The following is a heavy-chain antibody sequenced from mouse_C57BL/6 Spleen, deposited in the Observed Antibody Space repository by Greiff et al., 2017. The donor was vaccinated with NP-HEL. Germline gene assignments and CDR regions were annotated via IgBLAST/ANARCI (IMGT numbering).Heavy chain of an antibody. CDR3: ARDREYGTVVGYFDD. J-gene: IGHJ1*03. CDR2: ISDGGSYT. D-gene: IGHD1-1*01. CDR1: GFTFSSYA. V-gene: IGHV5-4*01. Sequence: EVQRVESGGGLVKPGGSLKLSCAASGFTFSSYAMSWVRQTPEKRLEWVATISDGGSYTYYPDNVKGRVTISRDNAKNNLYLQMSHLKSEDTAMYYCARDREYGTVVGYFDDWGTGTTVTVSS.